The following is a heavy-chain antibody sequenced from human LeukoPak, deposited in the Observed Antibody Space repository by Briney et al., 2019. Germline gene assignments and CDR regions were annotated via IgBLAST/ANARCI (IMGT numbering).Heavy chain of an antibody. V-gene: IGHV1-69*13. CDR1: GGTFSSYT. CDR3: ARDHNYYDSSGYPHDAFDI. Sequence: ASVKVSCKASGGTFSSYTFNWVRQAPGQGLEWMGGIIPIFGTANYAQKFQGRVTITADESTSTAYMELSSLRSEDTAVYYCARDHNYYDSSGYPHDAFDIWGQGTMVTVSS. J-gene: IGHJ3*02. D-gene: IGHD3-22*01. CDR2: IIPIFGTA.